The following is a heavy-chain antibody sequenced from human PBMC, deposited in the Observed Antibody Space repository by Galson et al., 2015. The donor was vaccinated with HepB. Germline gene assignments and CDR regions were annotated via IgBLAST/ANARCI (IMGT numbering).Heavy chain of an antibody. CDR3: ARDYAVTKRNWFDP. CDR2: ISTYNGNT. J-gene: IGHJ5*02. D-gene: IGHD3-16*01. V-gene: IGHV1-18*01. Sequence: SVKVSCKASGYRFTSYGINWVRQAPGQGLEWMGWISTYNGNTKYAQKVQDRVTMTTDTSTSTAYMELRSLKSDDTAVYYCARDYAVTKRNWFDPWGQGTLVTVSS. CDR1: GYRFTSYG.